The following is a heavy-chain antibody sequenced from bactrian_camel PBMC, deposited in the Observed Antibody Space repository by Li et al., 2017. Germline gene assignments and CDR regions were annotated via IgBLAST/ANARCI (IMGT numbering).Heavy chain of an antibody. CDR3: AAGQGVGRCLDVICTGAEPDFDY. CDR2: IYIGGGTQ. CDR1: GFTHSRYY. D-gene: IGHD5*01. V-gene: IGHV3S28*01. J-gene: IGHJ6*01. Sequence: QLVESGGGSVQAGGSLRLSCSASGFTHSRYYMGWFRQSPGKEREEVATIYIGGGTQHYAASVKGRFMISQDRDDRKTTLYLQMHDLKPEDTAMYYCAAGQGVGRCLDVICTGAEPDFDYWGQGTQVTVS.